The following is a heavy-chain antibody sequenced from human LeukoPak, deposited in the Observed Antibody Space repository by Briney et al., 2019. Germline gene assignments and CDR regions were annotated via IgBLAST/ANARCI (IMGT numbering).Heavy chain of an antibody. D-gene: IGHD3-9*01. CDR1: RYTFTDYY. CDR2: INPNSGGT. J-gene: IGHJ4*02. CDR3: ARAVDYDILTGYYPVGY. Sequence: VASVKVSCKASRYTFTDYYMHWVRQAPGQGLEWMGWINPNSGGTNYAQKFQGRVTMTRDTSISTAYMELSRLRSDDTAVYYCARAVDYDILTGYYPVGYWGQGTLVTVSS. V-gene: IGHV1-2*02.